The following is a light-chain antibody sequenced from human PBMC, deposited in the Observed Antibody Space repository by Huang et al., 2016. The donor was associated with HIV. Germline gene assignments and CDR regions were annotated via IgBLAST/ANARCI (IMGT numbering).Light chain of an antibody. CDR2: EVS. V-gene: IGKV2D-29*02. CDR3: MQRTQRPLT. Sequence: DIVMTQTPLSLSVTPGQPASISCKSSQSLLHSDVETYLYWYLHKPGHSPQLLIYEVSNLCSGGPERFSGSGSGTDFTLRISRVEAEDVGVYYCMQRTQRPLTFGGGTKVEIK. CDR1: QSLLHSDVETY. J-gene: IGKJ4*01.